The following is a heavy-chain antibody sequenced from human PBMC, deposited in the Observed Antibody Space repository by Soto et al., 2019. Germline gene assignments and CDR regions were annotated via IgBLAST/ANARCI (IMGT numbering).Heavy chain of an antibody. CDR3: ARGKEVVIESYFDY. Sequence: QVQLQESGPGLVKPSQTLSLTCTVSGGSISSGGYYWSWIRQHPGKGLEWIGYIYYSGSTYYNPSLKSRVTIAVDKSQNQFSLKLSSVTAADTAVYYCARGKEVVIESYFDYWGQGTLVTVSS. CDR2: IYYSGST. CDR1: GGSISSGGYY. V-gene: IGHV4-31*03. J-gene: IGHJ4*02. D-gene: IGHD3-22*01.